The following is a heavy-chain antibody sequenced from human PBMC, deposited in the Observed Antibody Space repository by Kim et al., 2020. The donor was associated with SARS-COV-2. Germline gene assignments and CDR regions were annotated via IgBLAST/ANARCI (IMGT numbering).Heavy chain of an antibody. D-gene: IGHD7-27*01. Sequence: YADSVKGRFTISRDNSKNTLYLQMNSLGAEDTAVYYCARDLTGVLGYGMDVWVQGTTVTVSS. V-gene: IGHV3-33*01. CDR3: ARDLTGVLGYGMDV. J-gene: IGHJ6*02.